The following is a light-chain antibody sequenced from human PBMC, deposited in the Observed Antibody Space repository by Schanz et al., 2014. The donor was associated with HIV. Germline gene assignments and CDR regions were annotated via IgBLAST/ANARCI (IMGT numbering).Light chain of an antibody. J-gene: IGLJ2*01. V-gene: IGLV2-14*02. CDR2: EVY. CDR1: SSDGGSYNL. CDR3: SSYAGSNNFVV. Sequence: QSALTQPASVSGSPGQSITISCTGTSSDGGSYNLVSWYQQHPGKAPKLIIYEVYKRPSGVPNRFSGSKSANTASLTVSGLQPEDEADYYCSSYAGSNNFVVFGGGTKLTVL.